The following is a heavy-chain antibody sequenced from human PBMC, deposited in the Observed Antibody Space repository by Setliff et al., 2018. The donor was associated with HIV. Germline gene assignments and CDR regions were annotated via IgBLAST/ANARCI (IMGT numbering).Heavy chain of an antibody. J-gene: IGHJ4*02. CDR1: GFTFSTYS. CDR2: ISSSSGYY. V-gene: IGHV3-21*01. Sequence: PGGSLRLSCAASGFTFSTYSMIWVRQAPGKGLEWVSSISSSSGYYYYADSVKGRFTISRDNAKNSLYLQMDSLRVEDTAVYYCARPFDQWGQGALVTVSS. CDR3: ARPFDQ.